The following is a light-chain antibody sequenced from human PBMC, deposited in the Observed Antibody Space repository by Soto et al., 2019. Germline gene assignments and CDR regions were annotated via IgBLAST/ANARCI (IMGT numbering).Light chain of an antibody. CDR2: AAS. Sequence: DIQMTQSPSTLSASVGDRVTITCRASQSINNWLAWYQQKPGKAPKLLISAASSLESGVPSRFSGSRSGTEFTLTISSLQPDDCATYYCQQYDTYPRTFGQGTKVELK. V-gene: IGKV1-5*01. CDR1: QSINNW. J-gene: IGKJ1*01. CDR3: QQYDTYPRT.